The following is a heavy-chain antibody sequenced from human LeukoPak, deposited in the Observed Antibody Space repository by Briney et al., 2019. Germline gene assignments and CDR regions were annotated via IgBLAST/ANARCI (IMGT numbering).Heavy chain of an antibody. V-gene: IGHV1-2*02. CDR3: ARHDYGSGSYGNWFDP. CDR1: GHTFTAYY. J-gene: IGHJ5*02. CDR2: INPNSGGT. Sequence: ASVKVSCKTSGHTFTAYYIHWVRQAPGQGLEWMGWINPNSGGTNYAQKFQGRVTMTRDTSISTAYMELSRLRSDDTAVYYCARHDYGSGSYGNWFDPWGQGTLVTVSS. D-gene: IGHD3-10*01.